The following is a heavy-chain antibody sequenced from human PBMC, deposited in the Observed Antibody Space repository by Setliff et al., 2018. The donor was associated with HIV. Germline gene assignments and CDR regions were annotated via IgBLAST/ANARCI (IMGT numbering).Heavy chain of an antibody. CDR2: IYYTGST. D-gene: IGHD3-10*01. J-gene: IGHJ4*02. Sequence: PSETLSLTCTVPGGSMSSYYWSWIRQPPGKGLEWIGSIYYTGSTDYNPSLKSRVTISVDTAKNQFSLKLSSVTAADTALYYCAKKTAAYTSGSWLHYWGQGTLVTVSS. CDR3: AKKTAAYTSGSWLHY. V-gene: IGHV4-59*01. CDR1: GGSMSSYY.